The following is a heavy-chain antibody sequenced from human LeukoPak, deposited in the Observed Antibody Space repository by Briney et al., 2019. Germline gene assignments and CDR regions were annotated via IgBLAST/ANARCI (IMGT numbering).Heavy chain of an antibody. D-gene: IGHD5-24*01. CDR1: GFTFSSYE. CDR3: VRDLRDGYNV. CDR2: ISDSGTTI. Sequence: GGSLRLSCAASGFTFSSYEMNWVRQAPGKGLEWVSYISDSGTTIYKADSVKGRFTISRDNAKNSLYLQMNSLRAEDTAVYYCVRDLRDGYNVWGQGTLVTVSS. V-gene: IGHV3-48*03. J-gene: IGHJ4*02.